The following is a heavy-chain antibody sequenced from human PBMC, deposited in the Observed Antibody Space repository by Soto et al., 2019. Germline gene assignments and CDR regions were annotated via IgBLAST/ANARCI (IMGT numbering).Heavy chain of an antibody. V-gene: IGHV3-74*01. D-gene: IGHD4-17*01. J-gene: IGHJ4*02. Sequence: GESLKISCAASGFTFSSYWMHWVRQAPGKGLVWVSRINSDGSSTSYADSVKGRFTISRDNAKNTLYLQMNSLRAEDTAVYYCARAGMGTVTIDYWGQGTLVTVSS. CDR1: GFTFSSYW. CDR2: INSDGSST. CDR3: ARAGMGTVTIDY.